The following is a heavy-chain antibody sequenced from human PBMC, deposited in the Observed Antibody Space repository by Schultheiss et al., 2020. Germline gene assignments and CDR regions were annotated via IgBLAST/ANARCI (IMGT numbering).Heavy chain of an antibody. J-gene: IGHJ4*02. D-gene: IGHD6-19*01. Sequence: SQTLSLTCTVSGDSFSSSAYCWVWIRQPPGKGLEWIGTIYYGGTTNYNPSLRSRVTISEDTSKNHFSLRLSSVTAADTAVYYCARSQWLAHYFDYWGQGTLVTVSS. CDR3: ARSQWLAHYFDY. CDR2: IYYGGTT. CDR1: GDSFSSSAYC. V-gene: IGHV4-39*02.